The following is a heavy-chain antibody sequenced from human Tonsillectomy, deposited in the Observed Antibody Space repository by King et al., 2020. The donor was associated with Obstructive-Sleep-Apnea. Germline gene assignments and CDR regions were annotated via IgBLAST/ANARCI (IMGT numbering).Heavy chain of an antibody. J-gene: IGHJ4*02. CDR1: GGSFSGYY. CDR3: ARGNWGHRKYYFDY. V-gene: IGHV4-34*01. Sequence: VQLQQWGAGLLKPSENLSLTCAVYGGSFSGYYWSWIRQPPGKGLEWIGEINHSGSTNYNPSLKSRVTISVDTSKNQFSLKLSSVTAADTAVYYCARGNWGHRKYYFDYWGQGTLVTVSS. CDR2: INHSGST. D-gene: IGHD3-16*01.